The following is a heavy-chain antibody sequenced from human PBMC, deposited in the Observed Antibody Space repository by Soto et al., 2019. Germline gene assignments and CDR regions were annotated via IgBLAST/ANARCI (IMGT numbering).Heavy chain of an antibody. CDR1: GFTFNTYA. CDR2: ISGTSFST. Sequence: GGSLRLSCAASGFTFNTYAMNWVRQAPGKGLEWVSGISGTSFSTYYADSVKGRFTISRDNSKNTLYLQMNSLRADDTAVYYCAKIYEGEVYTTHAFDIWGQGTMVTVSS. D-gene: IGHD1-1*01. CDR3: AKIYEGEVYTTHAFDI. J-gene: IGHJ3*02. V-gene: IGHV3-23*01.